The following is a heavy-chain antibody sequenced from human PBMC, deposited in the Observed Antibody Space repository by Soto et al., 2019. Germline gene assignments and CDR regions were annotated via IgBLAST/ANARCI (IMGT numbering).Heavy chain of an antibody. J-gene: IGHJ5*02. Sequence: PGESLKISCKGSGYSFTSYWIGWVRQMPGKGLEWMGIIYPGDSDTRYSPSFQGQVTISADKSISTTYLQWSSLKASDTAMYYFARHFDFGPDRENYNGSAPGGQGTRVTVSS. D-gene: IGHD3-3*01. CDR1: GYSFTSYW. V-gene: IGHV5-51*01. CDR3: ARHFDFGPDRENYNGSAP. CDR2: IYPGDSDT.